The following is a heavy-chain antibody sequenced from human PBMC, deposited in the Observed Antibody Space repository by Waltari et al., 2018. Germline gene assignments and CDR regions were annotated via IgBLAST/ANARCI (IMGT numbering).Heavy chain of an antibody. Sequence: QVQLVESGGGVVQPGGSLRLSCAASGFTFSSYGMHWVRQAPGKGLEWVAFIRYEGSNKYYADSVKGRFTISRDNSKNTLYLQMNSLRAEDTAVYYCAKAVRLRLGELSFGDYWGQGTLVTVSS. J-gene: IGHJ4*02. V-gene: IGHV3-30*02. CDR1: GFTFSSYG. D-gene: IGHD3-16*02. CDR2: IRYEGSNK. CDR3: AKAVRLRLGELSFGDY.